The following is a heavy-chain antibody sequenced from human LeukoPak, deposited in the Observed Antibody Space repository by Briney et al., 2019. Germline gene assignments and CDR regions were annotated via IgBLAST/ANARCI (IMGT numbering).Heavy chain of an antibody. Sequence: GGSLRLSCAVSGFTFSDYSLSWVRQAPGKGLESVANIKKDGSEKYYVDSVKGRFTISRDNAKNSLYLQMNSLRAEDTAVYYCARNFAIDYWGQGTLVTVSS. CDR3: ARNFAIDY. D-gene: IGHD3-9*01. CDR1: GFTFSDYS. CDR2: IKKDGSEK. J-gene: IGHJ4*02. V-gene: IGHV3-7*01.